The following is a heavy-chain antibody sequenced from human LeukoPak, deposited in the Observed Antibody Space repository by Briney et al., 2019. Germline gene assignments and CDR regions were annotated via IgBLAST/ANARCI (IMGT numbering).Heavy chain of an antibody. V-gene: IGHV4-39*01. Sequence: SETLSLTCTVSGVSISSSNAYWGWIRQPPGKGLEWIGSIYYSGNTYYNASLKSQVSISIDMSKNQFSLRLTSVTAADTAVYYCARQTGSGLYILPGGQGTLVTVSS. J-gene: IGHJ4*02. D-gene: IGHD3/OR15-3a*01. CDR3: ARQTGSGLYILP. CDR1: GVSISSSNAY. CDR2: IYYSGNT.